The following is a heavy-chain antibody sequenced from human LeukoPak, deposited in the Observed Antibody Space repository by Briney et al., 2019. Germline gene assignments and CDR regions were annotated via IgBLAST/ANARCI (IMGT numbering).Heavy chain of an antibody. J-gene: IGHJ4*02. CDR3: AKDVVGQQWPENY. V-gene: IGHV3-30*02. CDR1: GFTVSSNY. CDR2: IQYDGSYK. Sequence: PGGSLRLSCAASGFTVSSNYMSWVRQAPGKGLEWVAFIQYDGSYKDYGDSVKGRFTISRDNSKNTLYLQMNSLRAEDTAVYFCAKDVVGQQWPENYWGQGTLVTVSS. D-gene: IGHD6-19*01.